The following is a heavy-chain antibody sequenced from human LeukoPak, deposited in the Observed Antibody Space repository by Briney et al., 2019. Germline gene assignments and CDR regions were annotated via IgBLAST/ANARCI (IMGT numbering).Heavy chain of an antibody. V-gene: IGHV1-18*01. CDR1: GYTFTSYG. Sequence: ASVKVSCKASGYTFTSYGISWVRQAPGQGLEWMGWISAYNGNTNYAQKLQGRVTMTTDTSTSTAYMGLRSLRSDDTAVYYCARVRYCSSTSCHGRYAFDIWGQGTMVTVSS. CDR2: ISAYNGNT. J-gene: IGHJ3*02. CDR3: ARVRYCSSTSCHGRYAFDI. D-gene: IGHD2-2*01.